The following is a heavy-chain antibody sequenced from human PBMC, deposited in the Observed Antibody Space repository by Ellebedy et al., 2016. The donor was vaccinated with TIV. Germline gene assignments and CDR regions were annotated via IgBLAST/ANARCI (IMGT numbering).Heavy chain of an antibody. CDR1: GFTFSNYA. CDR2: FTGRGGGDST. CDR3: AKGPLGYCTGATCYYFDY. V-gene: IGHV3-23*01. Sequence: GESLKISCAASGFTFSNYAMNWVRQAPGKGLEWVSSFTGRGGGDSTYYADSVKGRFTISRDNSKNTLYLQMNSLRAEDTAIYYCAKGPLGYCTGATCYYFDYWGLGTLVTVSS. D-gene: IGHD2-8*02. J-gene: IGHJ4*02.